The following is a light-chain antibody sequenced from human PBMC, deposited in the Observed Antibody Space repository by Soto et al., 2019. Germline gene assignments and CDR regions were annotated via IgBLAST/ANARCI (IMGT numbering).Light chain of an antibody. V-gene: IGKV1-5*01. Sequence: IQLTQSPSSLSASVGDRVTITCRASQGIDNYLAWYQQKPGKAPKLLIYDASRLESGVPSRFSGSGSGTEFTLTISSLQPDDFATYYCQQYNSYSPSTFGQGTKVDIK. CDR3: QQYNSYSPST. CDR2: DAS. CDR1: QGIDNY. J-gene: IGKJ1*01.